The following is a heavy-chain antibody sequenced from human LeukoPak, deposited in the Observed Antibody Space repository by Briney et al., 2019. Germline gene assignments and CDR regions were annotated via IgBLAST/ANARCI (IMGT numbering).Heavy chain of an antibody. V-gene: IGHV4-34*01. D-gene: IGHD2-15*01. Sequence: SETLSLTCAVYGGSFSGYYWSWIRQPPGKGLEWIGEINHSGSTNYNPSLKSRVTISVDTSKNQFSLELSSVTAADTAVYYCAKGHCSGGSCYSWAYYYYGMDVWGQGTTVTVSS. CDR3: AKGHCSGGSCYSWAYYYYGMDV. J-gene: IGHJ6*02. CDR1: GGSFSGYY. CDR2: INHSGST.